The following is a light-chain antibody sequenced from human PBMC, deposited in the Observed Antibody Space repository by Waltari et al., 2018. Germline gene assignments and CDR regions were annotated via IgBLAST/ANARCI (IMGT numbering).Light chain of an antibody. CDR3: QQYNNWPFT. CDR2: GAS. CDR1: QRISSN. Sequence: EIVMTQSPATLSVSPGQRATISCRASQRISSNLAWYKQKPGQAPRLLIYGASTRAPGIPFRFSGSGSGTDFTLTISSLQSEDFAVYYCQQYNNWPFTFGQGTKLEIK. J-gene: IGKJ2*01. V-gene: IGKV3-15*01.